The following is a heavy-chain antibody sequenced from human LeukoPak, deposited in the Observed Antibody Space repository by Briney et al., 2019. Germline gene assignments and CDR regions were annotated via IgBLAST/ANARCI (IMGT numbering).Heavy chain of an antibody. CDR2: VFYTGKT. CDR3: ARVFDS. J-gene: IGHJ4*02. CDR1: GGSVSPSDYY. V-gene: IGHV4-39*07. Sequence: WETLSLTCTVSGGSVSPSDYYWGWIRQSPVKGLEWIGDVFYTGKTNYNPSLRGRATISIDTSKNQFSLKLTYVTAADSAVYYCARVFDSWGQGTLVTVSS.